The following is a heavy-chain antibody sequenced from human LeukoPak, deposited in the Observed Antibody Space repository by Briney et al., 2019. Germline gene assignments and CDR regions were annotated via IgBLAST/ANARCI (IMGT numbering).Heavy chain of an antibody. CDR2: INWNGDTT. J-gene: IGHJ3*02. Sequence: GGSLRLSRAASGFNFNDDGMSWVRQAPGKGLEWVAGINWNGDTTAFADSVKGRFTIARDNARNSLYLQMNSLRDEDTALYYCARSVDSSGFYDAFDMWGQGTMVTVSS. D-gene: IGHD3-22*01. V-gene: IGHV3-20*04. CDR3: ARSVDSSGFYDAFDM. CDR1: GFNFNDDG.